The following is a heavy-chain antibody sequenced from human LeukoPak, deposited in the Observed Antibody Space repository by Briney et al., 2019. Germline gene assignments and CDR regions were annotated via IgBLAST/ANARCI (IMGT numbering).Heavy chain of an antibody. Sequence: GASVKVSCKASGGTFSSYAISWVRQAPGQGLEWMGGIIPIFGTANYAQKFQGRVTITADESTSTAYMELSSLRSEDTAVYYCARVGDYYDSSGHYYWGQGTLVTVSS. CDR2: IIPIFGTA. V-gene: IGHV1-69*13. D-gene: IGHD3-22*01. CDR1: GGTFSSYA. J-gene: IGHJ4*02. CDR3: ARVGDYYDSSGHYY.